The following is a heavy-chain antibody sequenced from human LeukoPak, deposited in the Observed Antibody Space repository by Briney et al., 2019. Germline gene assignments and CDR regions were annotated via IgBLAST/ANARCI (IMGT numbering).Heavy chain of an antibody. Sequence: ASVKVSCKASGYTFTSYGISWVRQAPGQGLEWMGWISPYNGNTNYAQKLQGRVTMTTDTSTSTAYMELRSLRSDDTAVYFCARRRLAPVVWSVYGFDPWGQGTLVTVSS. CDR2: ISPYNGNT. CDR3: ARRRLAPVVWSVYGFDP. CDR1: GYTFTSYG. J-gene: IGHJ5*02. D-gene: IGHD5/OR15-5a*01. V-gene: IGHV1-18*01.